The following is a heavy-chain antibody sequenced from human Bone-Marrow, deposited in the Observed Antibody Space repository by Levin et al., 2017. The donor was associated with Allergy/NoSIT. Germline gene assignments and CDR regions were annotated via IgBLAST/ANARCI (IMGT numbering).Heavy chain of an antibody. V-gene: IGHV3-30*18. CDR2: ISFNGSDT. Sequence: GGSLRLSCAASGFMFSNYNMHWVRQAPGKGLEWVAVISFNGSDTYYSDSVKGRFTISRDTSKNTLFLQMNSLRAEDTAVYFCAKDKREGYLIDYWGQGALVTVSS. CDR3: AKDKREGYLIDY. D-gene: IGHD5-12*01. J-gene: IGHJ4*02. CDR1: GFMFSNYN.